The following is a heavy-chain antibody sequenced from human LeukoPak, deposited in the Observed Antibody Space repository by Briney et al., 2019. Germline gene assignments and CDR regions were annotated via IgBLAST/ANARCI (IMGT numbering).Heavy chain of an antibody. CDR3: ARDGSGYSGYENFDY. CDR2: IYSSGNT. D-gene: IGHD5-12*01. J-gene: IGHJ4*02. V-gene: IGHV4-4*07. Sequence: SETLSLTCTVSGGSISSYYWSWIRQPAGKGLEWIGRIYSSGNTNYNRSLKSRVTMSVDTSKNQFSLKLSSVTAADTAVYYCARDGSGYSGYENFDYWGQGTLVTVSS. CDR1: GGSISSYY.